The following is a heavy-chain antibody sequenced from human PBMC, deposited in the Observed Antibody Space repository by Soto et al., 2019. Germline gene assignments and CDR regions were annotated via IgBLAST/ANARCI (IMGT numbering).Heavy chain of an antibody. V-gene: IGHV1-69*13. D-gene: IGHD3-22*01. J-gene: IGHJ3*02. CDR3: ARDPRGDYYDGSGFDAFDI. CDR1: GGTFSSYA. Sequence: SVKVSCKASGGTFSSYAISWVRQAPGQGLEWMGGIIPIFGTANYAQKFQGRVTITADESTSTAYMELSSLRSEDTAVYYCARDPRGDYYDGSGFDAFDIWGQGTMVTVSS. CDR2: IIPIFGTA.